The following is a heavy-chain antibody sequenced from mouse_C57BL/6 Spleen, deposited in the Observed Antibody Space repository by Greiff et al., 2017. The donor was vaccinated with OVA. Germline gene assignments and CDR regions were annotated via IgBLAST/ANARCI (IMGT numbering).Heavy chain of an antibody. D-gene: IGHD2-3*01. V-gene: IGHV5-17*01. CDR3: ASGYYVGAMDY. CDR2: ISSGSSTI. Sequence: EVMLVESGGGLVKPGGSLKLSCAASGFTFSDYGMHWVRQAPEKGLEWVAYISSGSSTIYYADTVKGRFTSSRDNAKNTLFLQMTSLRSEDTAMYYCASGYYVGAMDYWGQGTSVTVSS. CDR1: GFTFSDYG. J-gene: IGHJ4*01.